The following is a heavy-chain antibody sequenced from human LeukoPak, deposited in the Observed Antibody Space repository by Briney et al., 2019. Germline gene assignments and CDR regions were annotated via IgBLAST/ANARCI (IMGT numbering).Heavy chain of an antibody. CDR3: AREKRITMIVVAKGNFDY. CDR1: GYSISSGYY. V-gene: IGHV4-38-2*02. Sequence: PSETLSLTCTVSGYSISSGYYWGWIRQPPGKGLEWIGSIYHSGSTYYNPSLKSRVTISVDTSKNQFSLKLSSVTAADTAVYYCAREKRITMIVVAKGNFDYWGQGTLVTVSS. D-gene: IGHD3-22*01. CDR2: IYHSGST. J-gene: IGHJ4*02.